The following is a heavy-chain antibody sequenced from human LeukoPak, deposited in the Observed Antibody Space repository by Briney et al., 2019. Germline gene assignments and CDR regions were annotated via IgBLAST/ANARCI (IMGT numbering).Heavy chain of an antibody. V-gene: IGHV1-24*01. D-gene: IGHD3-10*01. CDR3: ATGNYYGSGSYYNGLDY. Sequence: GASVKVSCKVSGYTLTELSMHWVRQAPGEGLEWMGGFDPEDGETIYAQKFQGRVTMTEDTSTDTAYMELSSLRSEDTAVYYCATGNYYGSGSYYNGLDYWGQGTLVTVSS. CDR2: FDPEDGET. J-gene: IGHJ4*02. CDR1: GYTLTELS.